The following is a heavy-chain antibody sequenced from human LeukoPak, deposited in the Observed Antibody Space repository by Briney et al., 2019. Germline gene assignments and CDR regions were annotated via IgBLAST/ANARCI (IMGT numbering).Heavy chain of an antibody. CDR3: AKEGYSYGDY. CDR2: ISCSGGST. CDR1: GFTFSRYA. V-gene: IGHV3-23*01. D-gene: IGHD5-18*01. J-gene: IGHJ4*02. Sequence: PGGSLRLSCAASGFTFSRYAMSWVRQAPGKGLEWVAAISCSGGSTYYADSVKGRFTISRDNSKNTLYLQMNSLRAEDTAVYYCAKEGYSYGDYWGQGTLVTVSS.